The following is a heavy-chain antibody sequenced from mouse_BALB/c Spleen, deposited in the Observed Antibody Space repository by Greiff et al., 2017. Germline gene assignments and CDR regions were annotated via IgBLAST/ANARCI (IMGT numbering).Heavy chain of an antibody. V-gene: IGHV5-6-5*01. CDR3: ARIYYDYDGAMDY. CDR1: GFTFSSYA. CDR2: ISSGGST. D-gene: IGHD2-4*01. Sequence: EVQLVESGGGLVKPGGSLKLSCAASGFTFSSYAMSWVRQTPEKRLEWVASISSGGSTYYSDSVKGRVTISRDNARNILYLQMSRLRSEDTAVYYCARIYYDYDGAMDYWGQGTSVTVSA. J-gene: IGHJ4*01.